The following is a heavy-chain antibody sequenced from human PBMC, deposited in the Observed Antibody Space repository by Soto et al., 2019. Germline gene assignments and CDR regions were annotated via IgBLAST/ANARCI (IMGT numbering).Heavy chain of an antibody. CDR1: GYTFTGYY. CDR2: INPNSGGT. V-gene: IGHV1-2*02. CDR3: ARELWKGYCSGGSCYTSEYYYYGMDV. Sequence: ASVKVSCKASGYTFTGYYMHWVRQAPGQGLEWMGWINPNSGGTNYAQKFQGRVTTTRDTSISTAYMELSRLRSDDTAVYYCARELWKGYCSGGSCYTSEYYYYGMDVWGQGTTVTVSS. J-gene: IGHJ6*02. D-gene: IGHD2-15*01.